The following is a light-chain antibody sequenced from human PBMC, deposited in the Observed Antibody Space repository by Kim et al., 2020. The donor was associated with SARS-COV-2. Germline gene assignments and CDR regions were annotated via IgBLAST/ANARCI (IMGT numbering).Light chain of an antibody. CDR2: RAS. Sequence: DIQMTQSSSTLSASVGDRVTITCRASQSISSWLAWYQQKPGKAPKLLIYRASSLESGVPSRFSGSESGTEFTLTISSLQPDDFATYYCQQYNSYSPWTFGQGTKVDIK. J-gene: IGKJ1*01. V-gene: IGKV1-5*03. CDR3: QQYNSYSPWT. CDR1: QSISSW.